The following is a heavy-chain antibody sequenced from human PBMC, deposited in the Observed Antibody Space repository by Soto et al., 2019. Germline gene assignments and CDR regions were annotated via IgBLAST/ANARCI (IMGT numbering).Heavy chain of an antibody. CDR2: INPSGGST. V-gene: IGHV1-46*01. CDR1: GYTFTSYY. J-gene: IGHJ5*02. D-gene: IGHD6-19*01. Sequence: ASVKVSCKASGYTFTSYYMHWVRQAPGQGLEWMGIINPSGGSTSYAQKFQGRVTMTRDTSTSTVYMELSSLRSEDTAVYYCARAAVAGTSGSWFDPWGQGTLVTVS. CDR3: ARAAVAGTSGSWFDP.